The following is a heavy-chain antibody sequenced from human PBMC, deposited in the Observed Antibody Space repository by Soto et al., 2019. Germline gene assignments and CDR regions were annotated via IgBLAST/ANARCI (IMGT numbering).Heavy chain of an antibody. V-gene: IGHV3-15*01. CDR3: TRAEPRYSYGRPRYFDY. J-gene: IGHJ4*02. Sequence: PGWSLRLSCVTSGITFSSAWMTWGRQVPGKGLEWVGRIKSKTYGGTTDYAAPVKGRFNISRDDSKNTLYLQMNSLKNEDTGVYHCTRAEPRYSYGRPRYFDYWGQGT. CDR2: IKSKTYGGTT. D-gene: IGHD5-18*01. CDR1: GITFSSAW.